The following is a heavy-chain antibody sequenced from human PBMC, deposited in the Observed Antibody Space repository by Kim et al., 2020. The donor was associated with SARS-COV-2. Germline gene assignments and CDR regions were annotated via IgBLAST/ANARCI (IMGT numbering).Heavy chain of an antibody. CDR2: VSSTSSYI. Sequence: GGSLRLSCATSGFSFSSYTMNWVRQAPGKGLEWVSFVSSTSSYIYYGDSMKGRVTISRDNAKNSVYLQMNSLRAEDTAIYYCAREGYYYGLDVWGQGTT. CDR3: AREGYYYGLDV. J-gene: IGHJ6*02. V-gene: IGHV3-21*01. D-gene: IGHD3-3*01. CDR1: GFSFSSYT.